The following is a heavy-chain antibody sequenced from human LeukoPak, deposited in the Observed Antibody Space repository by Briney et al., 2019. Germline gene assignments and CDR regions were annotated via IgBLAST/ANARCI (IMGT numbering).Heavy chain of an antibody. Sequence: GGSLRLSCAASVLTFISYAISWVRQAPGKGLEWVSAISGSGGSTYYADSVKGRFTISIDNSKSTLFLQMNSLRAEDTAVYYWEKHPIVGSRVATPCHWGQGTLVTVSS. V-gene: IGHV3-23*01. J-gene: IGHJ4*02. CDR1: VLTFISYA. CDR2: ISGSGGST. D-gene: IGHD2/OR15-2a*01. CDR3: EKHPIVGSRVATPCH.